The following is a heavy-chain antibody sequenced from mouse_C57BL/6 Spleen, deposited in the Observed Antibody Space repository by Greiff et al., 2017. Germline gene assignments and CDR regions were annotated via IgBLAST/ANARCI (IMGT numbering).Heavy chain of an antibody. Sequence: QVQLQQSGAELARPGASVKLSCKASGYTFTSYGISWVKQRTGQGLEWIGEIYPRSGNTYYNEKFKGKATLTVDKSSSTAYMELRSLTSEDSAVYFCARDCGSSYWYFDVWGTGTTVTVSS. V-gene: IGHV1-81*01. D-gene: IGHD1-1*01. J-gene: IGHJ1*03. CDR2: IYPRSGNT. CDR3: ARDCGSSYWYFDV. CDR1: GYTFTSYG.